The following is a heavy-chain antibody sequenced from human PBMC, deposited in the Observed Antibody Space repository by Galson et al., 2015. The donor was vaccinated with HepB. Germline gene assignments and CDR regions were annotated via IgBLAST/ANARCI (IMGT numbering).Heavy chain of an antibody. V-gene: IGHV1-69*13. CDR2: IIPIFGTA. D-gene: IGHD3-3*01. Sequence: SVKVSCKASGGTLSSYAISWVRQAPGQGLEWMGGIIPIFGTANYAQKFQGRVTITADESTSTAYMELSSLRSEDTAVYYCARDGYYDFWSGPNYYYYYMDVWGKGTTVTVSS. CDR3: ARDGYYDFWSGPNYYYYYMDV. CDR1: GGTLSSYA. J-gene: IGHJ6*03.